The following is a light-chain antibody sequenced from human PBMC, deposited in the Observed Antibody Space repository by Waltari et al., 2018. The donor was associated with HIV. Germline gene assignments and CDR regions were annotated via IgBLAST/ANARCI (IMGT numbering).Light chain of an antibody. V-gene: IGKV3-15*01. CDR3: QHYNNWPRGT. J-gene: IGKJ1*01. CDR2: GAS. CDR1: HSDSSN. Sequence: ELVLTQYPATMSVSPGERATLSCRASHSDSSNLVWYQQKRGQAPRLLIYGASTRATGIPARFSCSGSGTEFTLTISSLQSQDFAVYHCQHYNNWPRGTFCQGTKVEIK.